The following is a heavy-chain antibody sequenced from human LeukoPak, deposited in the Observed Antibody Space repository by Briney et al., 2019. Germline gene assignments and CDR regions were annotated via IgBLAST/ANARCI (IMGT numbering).Heavy chain of an antibody. Sequence: SETLSLTCTVSGGSISSSSYYWGWIRQPPGKGLEWIGSIYYSGSTYYNPSLKSRVTISVDTSKNQFSLKLSSVTAADTAVYYCARPNSGYDLVRRGGNKYGMDVWGQGTTVTVSS. V-gene: IGHV4-39*01. CDR1: GGSISSSSYY. CDR3: ARPNSGYDLVRRGGNKYGMDV. CDR2: IYYSGST. J-gene: IGHJ6*02. D-gene: IGHD5-12*01.